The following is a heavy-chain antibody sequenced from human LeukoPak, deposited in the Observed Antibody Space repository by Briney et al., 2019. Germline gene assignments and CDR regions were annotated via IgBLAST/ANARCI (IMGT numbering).Heavy chain of an antibody. CDR1: GGSFSGYY. Sequence: PSETLSLTCAVYGGSFSGYYWSWIRQPPGKGLEWIGEINHSGSTSYNPSLKSRVTISVDTSKNQFSLKLGSVTAADTAVYYCAGNYGDHGGNYWGQGTLVTVSS. V-gene: IGHV4-34*01. J-gene: IGHJ4*02. CDR2: INHSGST. CDR3: AGNYGDHGGNY. D-gene: IGHD4-17*01.